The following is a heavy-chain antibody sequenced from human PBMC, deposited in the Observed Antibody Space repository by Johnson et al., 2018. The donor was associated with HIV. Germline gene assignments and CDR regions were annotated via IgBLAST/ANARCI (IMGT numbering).Heavy chain of an antibody. CDR3: ARQPLRAFDI. V-gene: IGHV3-30*03. Sequence: VQLVESGGGLVQPGGSPRLSCAASGFIFDDYGMAWVRQTPGKGLAWVAVISYDGSNQYYAAYVKGRFTISRDNYKNTLYMQMNSLRAEDTAVYYCARQPLRAFDIWGQGTMVTVSS. CDR1: GFIFDDYG. CDR2: ISYDGSNQ. J-gene: IGHJ3*02.